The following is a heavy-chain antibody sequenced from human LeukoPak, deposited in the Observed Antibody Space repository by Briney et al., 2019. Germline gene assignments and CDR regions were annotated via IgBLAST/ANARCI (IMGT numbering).Heavy chain of an antibody. CDR3: ARAGTSEMATILHWFDP. CDR2: IIPIFGTA. D-gene: IGHD5-24*01. Sequence: ASVKVSCKASGGTFSSYAISWVRQAPGQGLEWMGGIIPIFGTANYAQKFQGRVTITADESTSTAYMELSSLRSEDTAVYYCARAGTSEMATILHWFDPWGQGTLVTVSS. V-gene: IGHV1-69*13. CDR1: GGTFSSYA. J-gene: IGHJ5*02.